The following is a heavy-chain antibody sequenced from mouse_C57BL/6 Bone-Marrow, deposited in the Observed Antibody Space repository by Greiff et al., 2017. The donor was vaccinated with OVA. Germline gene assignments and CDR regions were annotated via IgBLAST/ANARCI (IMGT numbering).Heavy chain of an antibody. D-gene: IGHD2-5*01. V-gene: IGHV5-4*01. CDR1: GFTFSSYA. J-gene: IGHJ3*01. Sequence: EVQVVESGGGLVKPGGSLKLSCAASGFTFSSYAMSWVRQTPEKRLEWVATISDGGSYTYYPDNVKGRFTISRDNAKNNLYLQMSHLKSEDTAMYYCARAVYYSNKGFAYWGQGTLVTVSA. CDR3: ARAVYYSNKGFAY. CDR2: ISDGGSYT.